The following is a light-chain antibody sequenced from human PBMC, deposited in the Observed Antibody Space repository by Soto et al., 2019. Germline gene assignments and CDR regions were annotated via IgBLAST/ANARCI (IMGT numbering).Light chain of an antibody. V-gene: IGKV1-39*01. CDR1: QSIYTY. Sequence: EIQMTQSPSSLSASVGDRVTITCRATQSIYTYLSWYQQKPGKAPKLLISAASSLESGVPSRFSGSGSGTDFSLTISSLQPEDFATYYCQQTYSTPLNFGGGTKVEIK. CDR2: AAS. J-gene: IGKJ4*01. CDR3: QQTYSTPLN.